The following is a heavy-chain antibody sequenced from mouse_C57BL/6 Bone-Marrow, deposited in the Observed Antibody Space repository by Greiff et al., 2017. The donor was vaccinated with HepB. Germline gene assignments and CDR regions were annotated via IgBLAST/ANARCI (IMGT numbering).Heavy chain of an antibody. Sequence: EVQLKESGPELVKPGDSVKISCKASGYSFTGYFMNWVMQSHGKSLEWIGRINPYNGDTFYNQKFKGKATLTVDKSSSTAHMELRSLTSEDSAVYYCARGYDYDYYYAMDYWGQGTSVTVSS. V-gene: IGHV1-20*01. D-gene: IGHD2-4*01. CDR3: ARGYDYDYYYAMDY. CDR1: GYSFTGYF. CDR2: INPYNGDT. J-gene: IGHJ4*01.